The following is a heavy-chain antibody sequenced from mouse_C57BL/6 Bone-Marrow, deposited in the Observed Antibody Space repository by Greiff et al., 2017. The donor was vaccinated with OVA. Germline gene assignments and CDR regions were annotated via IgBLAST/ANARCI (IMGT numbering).Heavy chain of an antibody. V-gene: IGHV1-81*01. CDR3: ARSEYYSRYFDV. D-gene: IGHD1-1*01. CDR1: GYTFTSYG. CDR2: IYPRSGIT. Sequence: QVQLQQSGAELARPGASVKLSCKASGYTFTSYGISWVKQRTGQGLEWIGEIYPRSGITYYNEQFKGKATLTADNSSSTAYMELRSLTSEDAAVYFCARSEYYSRYFDVWGTGTTVTVSS. J-gene: IGHJ1*03.